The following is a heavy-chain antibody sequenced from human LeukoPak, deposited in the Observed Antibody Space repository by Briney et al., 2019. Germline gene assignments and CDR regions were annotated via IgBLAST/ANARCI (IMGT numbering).Heavy chain of an antibody. CDR2: ISSDGTTT. Sequence: GGSLRLSCAASGFTPSKYWMHWVGQAPGKGLAWVSRISSDGTTTAYADSVKGRFTISRDSAKNMLYLQMNSLRVEDTAMYYCASPGDNYAILGLDYWGQGTLVTVSS. J-gene: IGHJ4*02. CDR1: GFTPSKYW. V-gene: IGHV3-74*01. D-gene: IGHD3-9*01. CDR3: ASPGDNYAILGLDY.